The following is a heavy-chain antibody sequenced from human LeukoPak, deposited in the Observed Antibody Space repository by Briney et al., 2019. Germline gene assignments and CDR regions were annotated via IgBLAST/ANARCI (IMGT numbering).Heavy chain of an antibody. Sequence: GGSLRLSFAAPGFTFSSCAMTWVPQGPGKGLEWGSTITGSGQTAYYSDSVKGRFTTSRDNSKNTLYLEMSSLRAEDTAIYYCAKEVLVVIESYLEKWGQGTLVTVSS. J-gene: IGHJ4*02. CDR1: GFTFSSCA. CDR3: AKEVLVVIESYLEK. CDR2: ITGSGQTA. V-gene: IGHV3-23*01. D-gene: IGHD3-22*01.